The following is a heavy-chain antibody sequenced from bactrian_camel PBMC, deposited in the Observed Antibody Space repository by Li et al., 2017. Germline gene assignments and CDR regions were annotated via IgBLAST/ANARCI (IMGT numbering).Heavy chain of an antibody. D-gene: IGHD3*01. CDR2: VNAGGDST. J-gene: IGHJ4*01. CDR1: GYTFSSLC. Sequence: HVQLVESGGGLVQPGGSLRLSCVTSGYTFSSLCMAWFRQVPGKGLEWVSAVNAGGDSTYYADSVKGRFTITRDNAKNTVYLQLNNLKTEDMAMYYCTKSQGYEWGGTGSTHFDYWGQGTQVTVS. CDR3: TKSQGYEWGGTGSTHFDY. V-gene: IGHV3S1*01.